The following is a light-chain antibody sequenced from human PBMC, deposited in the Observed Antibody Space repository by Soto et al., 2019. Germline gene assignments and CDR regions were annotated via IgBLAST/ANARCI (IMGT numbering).Light chain of an antibody. CDR2: GAS. CDR1: QSVSSSY. J-gene: IGKJ1*01. Sequence: EIVLTQSPGTVSLSPGERATLSCRASQSVSSSYFAWYQQKPGQAPRLLIYGASSRATGIPDRFSGSGSGTDFTLTISRLEPEDFAVYYCQQYGSSPQTFGQGTKVEIK. V-gene: IGKV3-20*01. CDR3: QQYGSSPQT.